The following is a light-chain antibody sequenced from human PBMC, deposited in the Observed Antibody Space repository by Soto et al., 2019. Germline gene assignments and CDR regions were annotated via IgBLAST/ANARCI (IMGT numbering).Light chain of an antibody. J-gene: IGKJ1*01. Sequence: EIVLTQSPGTLSLSPGERATLSCRASQSVSSSYLAWYQQKPGQAPRLLIYGASSRATGIPDRFSGSGSGTDFTLTISRLEPEDFAVYYSQQYGSSPLWTFGQGTKVDIK. CDR2: GAS. CDR1: QSVSSSY. V-gene: IGKV3-20*01. CDR3: QQYGSSPLWT.